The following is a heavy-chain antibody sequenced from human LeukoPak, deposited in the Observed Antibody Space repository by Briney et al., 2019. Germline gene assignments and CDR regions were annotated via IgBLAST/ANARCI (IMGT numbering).Heavy chain of an antibody. D-gene: IGHD3-10*01. CDR2: MKEDGGEK. J-gene: IGHJ4*02. CDR3: ARITMVRGVIFDY. CDR1: GFTFSNYW. Sequence: PGGSLRLSCAASGFTFSNYWMPWVGQAPGKGLEWVAHMKEDGGEKHYVDPVKGRFTISRDNSKNTLYLQMNSLRAEDTAVYYCARITMVRGVIFDYWGQGTLVTVSS. V-gene: IGHV3-7*03.